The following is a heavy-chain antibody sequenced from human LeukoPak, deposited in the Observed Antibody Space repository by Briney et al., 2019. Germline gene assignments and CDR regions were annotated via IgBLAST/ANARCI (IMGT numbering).Heavy chain of an antibody. D-gene: IGHD6-19*01. CDR1: GFTFSSYW. V-gene: IGHV3-74*01. CDR3: AKDLVSSGWYLNY. Sequence: GGSLRLSCAASGFTFSSYWMHWVRQAPGEGLVWVSRIRSDASTTNYADSVKGRFTISRDNAKNTLYLQMNSLRAEDTAVYYCAKDLVSSGWYLNYWGQGTLVTVSS. J-gene: IGHJ4*02. CDR2: IRSDASTT.